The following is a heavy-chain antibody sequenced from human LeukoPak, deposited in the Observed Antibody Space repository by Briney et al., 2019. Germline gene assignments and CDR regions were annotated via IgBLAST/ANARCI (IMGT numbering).Heavy chain of an antibody. CDR1: GGSITSYY. CDR2: THTSGST. CDR3: ARMTAISFYFDY. Sequence: PSETLSLTCTFSGGSITSYYWSWIRQPAGKGLEWIGRTHTSGSTNYNPSLKSRVTMSVDTSKNQFSLKLSSVTAADTAVYYCARMTAISFYFDYWGQGTLVTVSS. D-gene: IGHD2-21*02. J-gene: IGHJ4*02. V-gene: IGHV4-4*07.